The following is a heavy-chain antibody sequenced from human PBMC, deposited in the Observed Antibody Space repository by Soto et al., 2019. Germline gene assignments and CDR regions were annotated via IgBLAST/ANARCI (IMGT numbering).Heavy chain of an antibody. D-gene: IGHD1-20*01. CDR1: GGTFSSYA. V-gene: IGHV1-69*06. CDR2: IIPIFGTA. CDR3: AKRITGSLYFDY. Sequence: SVKVSCKASGGTFSSYAISWVRQAPGQGLEWMGGIIPIFGTANYAQKFQGRVTITADKSTSTAYMELSSLRSEDTAVYYCAKRITGSLYFDYWGQGNLVTVSS. J-gene: IGHJ4*02.